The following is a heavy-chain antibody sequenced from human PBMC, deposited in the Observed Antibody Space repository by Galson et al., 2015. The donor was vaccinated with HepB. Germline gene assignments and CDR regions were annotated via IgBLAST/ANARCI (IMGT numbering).Heavy chain of an antibody. CDR3: ARGGYYYGSGSYTAFDY. CDR1: GGTFSSYA. Sequence: SVKVSCKASGGTFSSYAISWVRQAPGQGLEWMGGIIPIFGTANYAQKFQGRVTITADKSTSTAYMELSSLRSEDTAVYYCARGGYYYGSGSYTAFDYWGQGTLVTVSS. J-gene: IGHJ4*02. D-gene: IGHD3-10*01. V-gene: IGHV1-69*06. CDR2: IIPIFGTA.